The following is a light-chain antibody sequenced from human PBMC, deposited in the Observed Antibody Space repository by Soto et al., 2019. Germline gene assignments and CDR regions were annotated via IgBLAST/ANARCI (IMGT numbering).Light chain of an antibody. CDR2: DNT. Sequence: QSVLTQPPSVSGAPGQRVTISCTGSSSDIGAGYNVHWYQQLPGTAPKLLIYDNTNRPSGVPDRFSGSKSGTSASLAITGLQTEDEADYYCQSYDSSLRESAFGGGTQLTVL. CDR1: SSDIGAGYN. V-gene: IGLV1-40*01. CDR3: QSYDSSLRESA. J-gene: IGLJ2*01.